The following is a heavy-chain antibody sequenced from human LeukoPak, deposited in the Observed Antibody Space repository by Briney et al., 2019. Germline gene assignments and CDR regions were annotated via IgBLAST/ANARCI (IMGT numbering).Heavy chain of an antibody. Sequence: GGSLRLSCAASGFTFSSYAMSWVRQAPGKGLEWVPAISGSGGSTYYADSVKGRFTISRDNSKNTLYLQMNSLRAEDTAVYYCAKDEKGTVTVYYFDYWGQGTLVTVSS. V-gene: IGHV3-23*01. CDR1: GFTFSSYA. CDR2: ISGSGGST. D-gene: IGHD4-17*01. J-gene: IGHJ4*02. CDR3: AKDEKGTVTVYYFDY.